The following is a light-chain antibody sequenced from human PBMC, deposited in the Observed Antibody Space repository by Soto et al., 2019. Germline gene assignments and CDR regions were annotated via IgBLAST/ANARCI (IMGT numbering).Light chain of an antibody. Sequence: QSALTQPPSVSGSPGQSVTISCTGTSSDVAFYNRVSWYQQPPGTAPKLIIYEVSNRASGVSDRFSGSKSGNTASLTISGLKAEDEADYCCSSHTTSTVLFGGGTKVTVL. CDR2: EVS. CDR3: SSHTTSTVL. J-gene: IGLJ3*02. V-gene: IGLV2-18*02. CDR1: SSDVAFYNR.